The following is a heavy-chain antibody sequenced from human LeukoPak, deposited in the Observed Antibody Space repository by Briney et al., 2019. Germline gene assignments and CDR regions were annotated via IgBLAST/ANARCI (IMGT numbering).Heavy chain of an antibody. V-gene: IGHV3-23*01. CDR2: ISGSGGST. J-gene: IGHJ3*02. CDR3: AKATVTTYWAFDI. D-gene: IGHD4-17*01. Sequence: RRSPRPSCAASAFTSSSNAMSWVRQAPEKGLEWVSAISGSGGSTYYADSVKGRFTISRDNSKKTPYLQMNSLRATGPGVNDCAKATVTTYWAFDIWGQGTIVTVSS. CDR1: AFTSSSNA.